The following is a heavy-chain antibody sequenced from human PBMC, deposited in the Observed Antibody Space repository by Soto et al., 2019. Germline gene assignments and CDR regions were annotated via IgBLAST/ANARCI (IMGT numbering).Heavy chain of an antibody. D-gene: IGHD6-13*01. CDR3: ARGYSSSWYHGPGDWFDP. Sequence: QLQLQESGPGLVKPSETLSLTCTVSGGSISSSSYYWGWIRQPPGKGLEWIGSIYYSGSTYYNPSLKSRVTISVDTSKNQFSLKLSSVTAADTAVYYCARGYSSSWYHGPGDWFDPWGQGTLVTVSS. CDR1: GGSISSSSYY. V-gene: IGHV4-39*01. CDR2: IYYSGST. J-gene: IGHJ5*02.